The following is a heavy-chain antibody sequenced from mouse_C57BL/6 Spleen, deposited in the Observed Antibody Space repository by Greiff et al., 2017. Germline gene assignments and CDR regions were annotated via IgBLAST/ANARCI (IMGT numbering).Heavy chain of an antibody. CDR2: ISSGSSTI. J-gene: IGHJ4*01. V-gene: IGHV5-17*01. D-gene: IGHD1-1*01. CDR1: GFTFSDYG. CDR3: ARGGSSLYYYAMDY. Sequence: EVQVVESGGGLVKPGGSLKLSCAASGFTFSDYGMHWVRQAPEKGLEWVAYISSGSSTIYYADTVKGRCTISRDNAKNTLFLQMTSLRSEDTAMYYCARGGSSLYYYAMDYWCQGTSVTVSS.